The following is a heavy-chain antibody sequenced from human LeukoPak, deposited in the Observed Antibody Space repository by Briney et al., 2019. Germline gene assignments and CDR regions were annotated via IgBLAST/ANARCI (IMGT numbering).Heavy chain of an antibody. CDR2: ISAYNGNT. CDR1: GYTFTSYG. CDR3: ARSGSSYDGSQSWFDY. V-gene: IGHV1-18*01. Sequence: VASVKVSCKASGYTFTSYGISWVRQAPGQGLEWMGWISAYNGNTNYAQKLQGRVTMTTDTSTSTAYMELRSLRSDDTAVYYCARSGSSYDGSQSWFDYWGQGTLVTVSS. J-gene: IGHJ4*02. D-gene: IGHD3-22*01.